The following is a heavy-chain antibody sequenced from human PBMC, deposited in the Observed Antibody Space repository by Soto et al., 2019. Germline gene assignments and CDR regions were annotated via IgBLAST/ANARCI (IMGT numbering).Heavy chain of an antibody. Sequence: QVQLVQSGPEVKQPGSSVKVSCKASGDTFISSPINWVRQAPGQGPEWLGGSIPIAGAANYAQKFQGRVTITADEATTTVHMELSSLSPGDTAVYYCAREMISVDRGFTITGSGGAFDIWGQGTLVIVSA. V-gene: IGHV1-69*01. CDR3: AREMISVDRGFTITGSGGAFDI. J-gene: IGHJ3*02. D-gene: IGHD3-10*01. CDR1: GDTFISSP. CDR2: SIPIAGAA.